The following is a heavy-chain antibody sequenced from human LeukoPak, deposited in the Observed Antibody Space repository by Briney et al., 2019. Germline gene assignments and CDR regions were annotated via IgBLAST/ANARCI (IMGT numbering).Heavy chain of an antibody. CDR2: IYSSGST. V-gene: IGHV4-59*01. CDR1: GGSISSYY. J-gene: IGHJ5*02. Sequence: PSETLSLTCSVSGGSISSYYWSWIRQPPGKGLEWIGYIYSSGSTNYNPSLKSRVTISVDTSKNQFSLKLRSATAADTAVYYCARDRHGSGSAHSFDPWGRGTLVTVSS. D-gene: IGHD3-10*01. CDR3: ARDRHGSGSAHSFDP.